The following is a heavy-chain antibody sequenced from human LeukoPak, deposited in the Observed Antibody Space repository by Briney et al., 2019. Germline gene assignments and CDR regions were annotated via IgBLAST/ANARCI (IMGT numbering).Heavy chain of an antibody. V-gene: IGHV3-23*01. CDR2: ISGGGGST. Sequence: ISGGGGSTYYADSVKGRFTISRDNSKNTLYLQVNSLRAEDTAVYYCAKGGKWDVTPFDYWGQGTLVTVSS. J-gene: IGHJ4*02. CDR3: AKGGKWDVTPFDY. D-gene: IGHD1-26*01.